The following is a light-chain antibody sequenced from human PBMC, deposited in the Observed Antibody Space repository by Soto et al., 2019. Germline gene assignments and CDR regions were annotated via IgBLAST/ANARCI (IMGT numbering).Light chain of an antibody. CDR1: QSVSTN. Sequence: EIVMTQSPATLSVFPGERATLSCRASQSVSTNLAWYQQKPGQAPRLLIYGASARATGIPARFSGSGSGTEFTLTISSLQSEDFAVYYCHQYNNWPPYTFGQLTKLEIK. CDR3: HQYNNWPPYT. V-gene: IGKV3-15*01. J-gene: IGKJ2*01. CDR2: GAS.